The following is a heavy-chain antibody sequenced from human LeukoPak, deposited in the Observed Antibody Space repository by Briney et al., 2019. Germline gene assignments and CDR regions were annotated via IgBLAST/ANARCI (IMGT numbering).Heavy chain of an antibody. CDR1: GGSISSGGYY. CDR3: AREGTPDWFDP. V-gene: IGHV4-31*03. J-gene: IGHJ5*02. D-gene: IGHD1-7*01. CDR2: IYYSGST. Sequence: SETLSLTCTVSGGSISSGGYYWSWIRQHPGKGLEWIGYIYYSGSTYYNPSLKSRVTISVDTSKNQFSLKLSSVTAADTAVYYCAREGTPDWFDPWGQGTLVTVSS.